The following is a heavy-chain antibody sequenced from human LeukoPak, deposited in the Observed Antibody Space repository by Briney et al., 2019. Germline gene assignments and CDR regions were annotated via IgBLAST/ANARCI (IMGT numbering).Heavy chain of an antibody. CDR1: GGSISSYY. V-gene: IGHV3-23*01. J-gene: IGHJ4*02. CDR3: AKSSNFWSGYSDS. Sequence: ETLSLTCTVSGGSISSYYWSWIRQPPGKGLEWVSAISGSGGSTYYADSVKGRFTISRDNSKNTLYLQMNSLRAEDTAVYYCAKSSNFWSGYSDSWGQGTLVSVSS. CDR2: ISGSGGST. D-gene: IGHD3-3*01.